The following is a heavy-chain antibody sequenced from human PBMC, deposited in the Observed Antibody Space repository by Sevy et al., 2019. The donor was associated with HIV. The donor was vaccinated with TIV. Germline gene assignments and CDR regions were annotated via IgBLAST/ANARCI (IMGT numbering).Heavy chain of an antibody. J-gene: IGHJ4*02. CDR1: GFTFSSYA. D-gene: IGHD2-21*02. Sequence: GGSLRLSCAASGFTFSSYALLWVRQAPGKGLEWVSLISYDGSKKYYSDSVKGRFAISRVESKTTLFLQMNSLRSEDTAIYYCARVGVSYWTDDCYHRFDYWGRGTLVTVSS. V-gene: IGHV3-30*09. CDR2: ISYDGSKK. CDR3: ARVGVSYWTDDCYHRFDY.